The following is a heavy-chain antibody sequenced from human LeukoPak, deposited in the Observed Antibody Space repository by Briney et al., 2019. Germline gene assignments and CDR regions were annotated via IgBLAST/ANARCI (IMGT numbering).Heavy chain of an antibody. CDR1: GGSINSGGYY. D-gene: IGHD3-9*01. J-gene: IGHJ3*02. CDR2: IYYSGST. V-gene: IGHV4-31*03. Sequence: SETLSLTCTVSGGSINSGGYYWSWIRQHPGKGLEWIGHIYYSGSTYFTPSLKSRLAISVDTSKNQFSLKLSSVTAADTAVYFCATGHFDYDLKTDAFDIWGQGTMVTVSS. CDR3: ATGHFDYDLKTDAFDI.